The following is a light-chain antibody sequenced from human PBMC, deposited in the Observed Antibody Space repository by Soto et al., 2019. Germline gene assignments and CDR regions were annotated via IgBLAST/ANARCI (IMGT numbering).Light chain of an antibody. Sequence: EIVLTQSPATLSLSPGERATLSCRAGQSVGSYLAWYQQKPGQAPRLLIYDASNRAPGIPARFSGSGSGTDFTLTISSLEPEDFAVYYCQQRSNWPPYTFGQGTKLEIK. CDR3: QQRSNWPPYT. CDR2: DAS. V-gene: IGKV3-11*01. CDR1: QSVGSY. J-gene: IGKJ2*01.